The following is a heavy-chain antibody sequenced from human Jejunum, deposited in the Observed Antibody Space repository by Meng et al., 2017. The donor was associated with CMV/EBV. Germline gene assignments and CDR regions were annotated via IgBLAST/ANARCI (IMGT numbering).Heavy chain of an antibody. CDR1: GFALNTHW. J-gene: IGHJ4*02. D-gene: IGHD1-1*01. Sequence: GSGFALNTHWMSWVRQAPGKGLEWVANINLDGSGTYYADSVKGRFTISRDNAENSLYLQMSGLRVDDTAVYYCARDGTHDYFFDYWGQGTLVTVSS. V-gene: IGHV3-7*01. CDR3: ARDGTHDYFFDY. CDR2: INLDGSGT.